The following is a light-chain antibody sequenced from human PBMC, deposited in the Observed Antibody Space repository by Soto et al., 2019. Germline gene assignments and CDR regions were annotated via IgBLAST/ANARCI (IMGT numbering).Light chain of an antibody. CDR3: SSYTPSRSLAV. J-gene: IGLJ1*01. V-gene: IGLV2-14*01. CDR2: EVS. Sequence: QSVLTQPASVSGSPGQSITISCTGTSSDVCGYKYVSWFQQHPGKAPKLMIYEVSNRPSGMSPRFSGSKSGTTASLTISGLQLEDEADYYCSSYTPSRSLAVCRSGPNATVL. CDR1: SSDVCGYKY.